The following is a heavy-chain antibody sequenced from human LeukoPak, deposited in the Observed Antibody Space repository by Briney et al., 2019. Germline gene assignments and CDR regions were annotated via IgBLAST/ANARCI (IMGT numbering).Heavy chain of an antibody. D-gene: IGHD3-22*01. J-gene: IGHJ4*02. Sequence: ASVKVSCEASGYRLTELAMHWVRQAPGKGLEWMGGFDPEVGETLYAQKFQGRVTMTEDTSTDTAYMELSSLKSEDTAVYFCAAFYYDSSRFSYYFDYWGQGTLVTVSS. CDR3: AAFYYDSSRFSYYFDY. CDR1: GYRLTELA. V-gene: IGHV1-24*01. CDR2: FDPEVGET.